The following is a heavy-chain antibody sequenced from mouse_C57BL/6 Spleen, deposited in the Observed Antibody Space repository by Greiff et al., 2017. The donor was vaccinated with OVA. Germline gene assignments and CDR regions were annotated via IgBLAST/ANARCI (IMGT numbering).Heavy chain of an antibody. CDR1: GFTFSDYY. CDR2: INYDGSST. Sequence: DVQLVESEGGLVQPGSSMKLSCTASGFTFSDYYMAWVRQVPEKGLEWVANINYDGSSTYYLDSLKSRFIISRDNAKNILYLQMSSLKSEDTATYYCAREGGGPFDYWDQGTTLTVSS. V-gene: IGHV5-16*01. J-gene: IGHJ2*01. CDR3: AREGGGPFDY.